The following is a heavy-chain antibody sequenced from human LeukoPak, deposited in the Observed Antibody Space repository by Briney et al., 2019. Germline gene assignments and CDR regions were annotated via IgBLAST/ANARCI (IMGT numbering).Heavy chain of an antibody. J-gene: IGHJ4*02. CDR2: TSGRGDTT. V-gene: IGHV3-23*01. CDR1: EFTFSSYA. CDR3: TKRDSAWFRPPPY. D-gene: IGHD6-19*01. Sequence: GGSLRLSCVGSEFTFSSYAMSWVRQAPGKGLEWVSSTSGRGDTTYYADPVKGRFTISKNISKNTLYLQMNSLTAEDTAVYYCTKRDSAWFRPPPYWGRGTLVTVSS.